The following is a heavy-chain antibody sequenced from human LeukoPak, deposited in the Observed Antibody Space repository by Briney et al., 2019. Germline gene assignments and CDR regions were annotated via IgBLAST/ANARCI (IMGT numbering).Heavy chain of an antibody. J-gene: IGHJ4*02. CDR3: ARDFSVDY. D-gene: IGHD3-10*01. V-gene: IGHV3-7*01. Sequence: GGSLRLSCAAAGFTFRNYAMSWVRQAPGKGLEWVANIKEDGSEKYYVDSVKGRFTISRDNAKNSLHLQMNTLRAEDTAVYYCARDFSVDYWGQGTRVTVSS. CDR2: IKEDGSEK. CDR1: GFTFRNYA.